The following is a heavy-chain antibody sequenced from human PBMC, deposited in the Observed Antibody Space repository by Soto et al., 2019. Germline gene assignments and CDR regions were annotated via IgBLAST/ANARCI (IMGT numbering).Heavy chain of an antibody. CDR1: GFTFSSYG. J-gene: IGHJ4*02. D-gene: IGHD5-18*01. Sequence: GGSLRLSCAASGFTFSSYGMHWVRQAPGKGLEWVAVISYDGSNKYYADSVKGRFTISRDNSKNTLYLQMNSLRAEDTAVYYCAKEVDTAMGLDDWGQGTLVTVSS. CDR2: ISYDGSNK. V-gene: IGHV3-30*18. CDR3: AKEVDTAMGLDD.